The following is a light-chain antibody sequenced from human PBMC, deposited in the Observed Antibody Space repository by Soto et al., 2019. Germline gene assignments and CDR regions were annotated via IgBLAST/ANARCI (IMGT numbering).Light chain of an antibody. CDR3: QQYHNWPPQYT. J-gene: IGKJ2*01. V-gene: IGKV3-15*01. CDR2: GAS. CDR1: QTVSSN. Sequence: EIVMTQSPATLSVSPGERATVSCRASQTVSSNLAWYQQKPGQAPRLLIHGASTRATGVPARFSGSGSGTEFTLTISSRQSEDFAVYYCQQYHNWPPQYTFGQGPKLQIQ.